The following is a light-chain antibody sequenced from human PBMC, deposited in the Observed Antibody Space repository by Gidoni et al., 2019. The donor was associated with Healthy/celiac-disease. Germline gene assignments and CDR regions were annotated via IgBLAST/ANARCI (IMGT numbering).Light chain of an antibody. CDR3: QQYYSTPIT. J-gene: IGKJ3*01. V-gene: IGKV4-1*01. Sequence: IVMTQSPDSLAVSLGARATINCKSSQSVLYSSNNKNYLAWYQQKPGQTPKLLIYWASTRESGVPDRFSGSGSGTDFTLTISSLQAEDGAVYYCQQYYSTPITFGPGTKVDIK. CDR1: QSVLYSSNNKNY. CDR2: WAS.